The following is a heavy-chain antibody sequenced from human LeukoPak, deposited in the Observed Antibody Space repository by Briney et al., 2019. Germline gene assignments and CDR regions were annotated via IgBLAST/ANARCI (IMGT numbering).Heavy chain of an antibody. Sequence: SETLSLTCSVSGDSTSNFYWNWIRQSPGKGLEWIGNIHYSGSSNYNPSLKSRVTISIDTSRRQFFLKLSSVTAADTAVYYCALAPNLNWLDFWGQGTLVTVSS. CDR3: ALAPNLNWLDF. D-gene: IGHD1-1*01. V-gene: IGHV4-59*08. CDR1: GDSTSNFY. J-gene: IGHJ4*02. CDR2: IHYSGSS.